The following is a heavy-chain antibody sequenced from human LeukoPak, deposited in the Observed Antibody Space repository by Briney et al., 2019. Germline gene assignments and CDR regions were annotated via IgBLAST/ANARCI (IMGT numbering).Heavy chain of an antibody. V-gene: IGHV1-2*02. Sequence: ASVKVSCKASGYTFTSYYMHWVRQAPGQGFEWMGWINLNSGGTKYAQKFEGRVTVTRDTSISTAYMELSRLCSDDTTVYYCARDYARYCSTGRCNFFDYWGQGTLVTVSS. CDR1: GYTFTSYY. J-gene: IGHJ4*02. CDR3: ARDYARYCSTGRCNFFDY. D-gene: IGHD2-2*01. CDR2: INLNSGGT.